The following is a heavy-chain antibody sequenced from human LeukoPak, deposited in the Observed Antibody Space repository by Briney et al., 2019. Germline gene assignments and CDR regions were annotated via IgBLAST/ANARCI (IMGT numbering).Heavy chain of an antibody. V-gene: IGHV4-59*01. CDR1: GGSISSYY. D-gene: IGHD6-13*01. Sequence: SETLSLTCTVSGGSISSYYWSWIRQPPGKGLEWIGYIYYSGSTNYNPSLKSRVTISVETSKNQFSLKLSSVTAADTAVYYCGRDKGGQQLREFDYWGQGNLVTVSS. CDR2: IYYSGST. J-gene: IGHJ4*02. CDR3: GRDKGGQQLREFDY.